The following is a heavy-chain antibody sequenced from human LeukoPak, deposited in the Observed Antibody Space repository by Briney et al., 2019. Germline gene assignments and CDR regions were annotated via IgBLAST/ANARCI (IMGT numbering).Heavy chain of an antibody. CDR1: GGSISSYY. J-gene: IGHJ4*02. CDR2: IYYSGST. D-gene: IGHD5-12*01. CDR3: ARGSGYVQLFDY. V-gene: IGHV4-59*05. Sequence: PSETLSLTCTVSGGSISSYYWSWIRQPPGKGLEWIGSIYYSGSTYYNPSLKSRVTISVDTSRNQFSLKLSSVTAADTAVYYCARGSGYVQLFDYWGQGTLVTVSS.